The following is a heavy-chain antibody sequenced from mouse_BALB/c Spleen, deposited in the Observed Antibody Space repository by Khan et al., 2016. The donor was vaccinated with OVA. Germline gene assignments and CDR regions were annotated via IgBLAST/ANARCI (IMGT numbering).Heavy chain of an antibody. J-gene: IGHJ4*01. CDR1: GYTFTNYW. CDR3: ARGSYYNRTCYAMDY. V-gene: IGHV1S41*01. CDR2: IAPGSGST. D-gene: IGHD2-12*01. Sequence: DLVKPGASVKLSCKASGYTFTNYWINWIKQRPGQGLEWIGSIAPGSGSTYYNEMFKGKATLTVDTSSNTAYIQLSSLSSEDSAVYFYARGSYYNRTCYAMDYWGQGTSVTVSS.